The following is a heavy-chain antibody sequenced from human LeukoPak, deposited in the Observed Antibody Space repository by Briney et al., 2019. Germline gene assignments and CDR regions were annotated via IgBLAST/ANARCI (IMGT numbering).Heavy chain of an antibody. CDR3: ARDRVVGAIMSFYYYYGMDV. J-gene: IGHJ6*02. Sequence: SVKVSCKASGGTFSSYAISWVRQAPGQGLEWMGRIIPILGTANYAQKFQGRVTITADKSTSTAYMELSSLRSEDTAVYYCARDRVVGAIMSFYYYYGMDVWGQGTTVTVSS. CDR2: IIPILGTA. CDR1: GGTFSSYA. D-gene: IGHD1-26*01. V-gene: IGHV1-69*04.